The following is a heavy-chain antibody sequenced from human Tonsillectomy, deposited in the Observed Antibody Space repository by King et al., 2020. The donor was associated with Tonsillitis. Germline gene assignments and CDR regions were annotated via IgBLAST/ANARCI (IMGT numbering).Heavy chain of an antibody. CDR1: GDSISSPISGGSITSYQ. Sequence: VQLQESGPGLVRPSETLSLTCTISGDSISSPISGGSITSYQWSWIRQSPGKGLEWLGYIYHSGSTTYNPSLKSRVTISVDTSKNQFSLKLTSVTAADTAVYYCARMAVVVPDAKWFDPWGQGRLVTVSS. CDR3: ARMAVVVPDAKWFDP. D-gene: IGHD2-21*01. J-gene: IGHJ5*02. CDR2: IYHSGST. V-gene: IGHV4-61*01.